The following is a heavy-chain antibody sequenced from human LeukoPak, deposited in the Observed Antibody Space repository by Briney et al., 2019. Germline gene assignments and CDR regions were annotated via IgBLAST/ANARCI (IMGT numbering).Heavy chain of an antibody. CDR2: IYPGESDT. CDR3: ARNRGDNTFDY. V-gene: IGHV5-51*01. CDR1: GYSFSSYW. Sequence: GESLQISCKGSGYSFSSYWIGWVRQMPGKGLEWMGFIYPGESDTRYSPSFQGQVTISADKSISTAYLQWRSLKASDTAMYYCARNRGDNTFDYWGQGILVTVSS. D-gene: IGHD3-10*01. J-gene: IGHJ4*02.